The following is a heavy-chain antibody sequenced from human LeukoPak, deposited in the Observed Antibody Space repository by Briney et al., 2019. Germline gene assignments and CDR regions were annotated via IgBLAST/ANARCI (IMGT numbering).Heavy chain of an antibody. CDR3: AREDVVVAATDY. CDR2: IYSGGNT. D-gene: IGHD2-15*01. Sequence: GGSLRLSCAASGFTVSSNYMSWVRQAPGKGLEWVSVIYSGGNTYYADSVKGRFTISRDNAKNTLYLQMNSLRAEDTAVYYCAREDVVVAATDYWGQGTLVTVSS. V-gene: IGHV3-53*01. CDR1: GFTVSSNY. J-gene: IGHJ4*02.